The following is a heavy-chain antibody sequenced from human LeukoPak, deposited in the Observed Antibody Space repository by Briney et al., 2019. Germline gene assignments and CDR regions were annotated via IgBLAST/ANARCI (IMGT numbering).Heavy chain of an antibody. CDR2: INHSGST. CDR3: ARVGYYDSSGYYYRLDY. D-gene: IGHD3-22*01. Sequence: SETLSLTCAVYGGSFSGYYWSWIRQPPGKGLEWIGEINHSGSTNCNPSLKSRVTISVDTSKNQISLKLSSVTAADTAVYYCARVGYYDSSGYYYRLDYWGQGTLVTVSS. J-gene: IGHJ4*02. V-gene: IGHV4-34*01. CDR1: GGSFSGYY.